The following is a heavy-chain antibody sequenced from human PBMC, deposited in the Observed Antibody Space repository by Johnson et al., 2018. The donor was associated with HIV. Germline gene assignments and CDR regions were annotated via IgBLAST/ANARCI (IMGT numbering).Heavy chain of an antibody. CDR2: IKSESDGGTT. CDR3: ASPLIPGYYDFWPGAFAI. V-gene: IGHV3-15*01. Sequence: VQLVESGGGLVKPGGSLRLSCAASGFTFSNAWMNWVRQAPGKGLEWVGRIKSESDGGTTAYPTPVNGRFTIPRDDSKNMLYLQMNSLKIEDTAVYYCASPLIPGYYDFWPGAFAIWGQGTMVTVSS. CDR1: GFTFSNAW. J-gene: IGHJ3*02. D-gene: IGHD3-3*01.